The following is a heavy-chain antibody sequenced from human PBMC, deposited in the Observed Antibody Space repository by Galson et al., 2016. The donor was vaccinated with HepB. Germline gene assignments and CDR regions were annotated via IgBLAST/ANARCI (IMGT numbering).Heavy chain of an antibody. CDR2: ISNSGSTI. D-gene: IGHD5-24*01. CDR1: GFTFSNYE. V-gene: IGHV3-48*03. CDR3: ARDERSGYIYPSYYYHGMDV. J-gene: IGHJ6*02. Sequence: SLRLSCAASGFTFSNYEMNWVRQAPGKGLEWISYISNSGSTIYYADSVKGRFTISRDIPKNSLFLQMNSLRAEDTAVYFCARDERSGYIYPSYYYHGMDVWGQGTLVAVSS.